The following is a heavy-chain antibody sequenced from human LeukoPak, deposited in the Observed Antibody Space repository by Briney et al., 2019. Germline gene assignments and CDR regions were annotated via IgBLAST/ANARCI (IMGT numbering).Heavy chain of an antibody. V-gene: IGHV3-73*01. CDR3: TARGAAGSDY. CDR2: IRSKANSYAT. J-gene: IGHJ4*02. CDR1: GFTFSGSA. Sequence: GGSLRLSCAAPGFTFSGSAMHWVRQASGKGLEWVGRIRSKANSYATAYAASVKGRFTISRDDSKNTAYLQMNSLKTEDTAVYYCTARGAAGSDYWGQGTLVTVSS. D-gene: IGHD6-13*01.